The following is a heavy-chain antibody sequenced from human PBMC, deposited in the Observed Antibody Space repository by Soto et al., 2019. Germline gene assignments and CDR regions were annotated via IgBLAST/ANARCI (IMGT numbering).Heavy chain of an antibody. D-gene: IGHD2-8*01. V-gene: IGHV1-69*13. Sequence: SVKVSCKASGGGNLRDYRTTWVRRAPGQGLEWMGGIIPKLGSANYAQNFQGRVTITADESTNTVYMELRSLRSDATAVYYCARGGNGSNFGAVYWGQGTPVTFSS. CDR3: ARGGNGSNFGAVY. CDR2: IIPKLGSA. J-gene: IGHJ4*02. CDR1: GGGNLRDYR.